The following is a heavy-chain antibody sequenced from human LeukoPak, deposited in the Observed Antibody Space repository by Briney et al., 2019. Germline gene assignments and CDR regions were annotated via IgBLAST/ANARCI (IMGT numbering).Heavy chain of an antibody. CDR2: IYTSGST. Sequence: SETLSLTCTVSGGSISSYYWSWIRQPAGKGLEWIGRIYTSGSTNYNPSLKSRVTMSVDTSKNQFSLKLSSVTAADTAVYYCAREIAAAAGSYYYYYYMDVWGKGTTVTVSS. D-gene: IGHD6-13*01. CDR3: AREIAAAAGSYYYYYYMDV. V-gene: IGHV4-4*07. CDR1: GGSISSYY. J-gene: IGHJ6*03.